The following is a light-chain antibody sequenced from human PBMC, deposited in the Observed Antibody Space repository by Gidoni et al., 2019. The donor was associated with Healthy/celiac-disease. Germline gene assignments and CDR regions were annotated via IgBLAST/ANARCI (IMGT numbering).Light chain of an antibody. CDR1: QSVSSCY. V-gene: IGKV3-20*01. CDR3: QQYGSSPPIT. Sequence: IVLTQSPGTLALSPGESATLSCRASQSVSSCYLAWYQQKPGKAPRLLIDGASSRATGIPDRFSGSGSGTDFTLTISRLEPEDFAVYYCQQYGSSPPITFGQGTRLEIK. CDR2: GAS. J-gene: IGKJ5*01.